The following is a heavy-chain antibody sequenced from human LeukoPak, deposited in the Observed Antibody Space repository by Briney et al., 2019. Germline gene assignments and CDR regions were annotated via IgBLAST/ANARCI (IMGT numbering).Heavy chain of an antibody. V-gene: IGHV3-30*18. CDR3: AKDAYGGQGSRDIDH. Sequence: GGSLRLSCAASGFTFSSYGIHWVRQAPGKGLEWVAVISHDGSKKYYADSVKGRFTIPRDNSKNTLYLQMNSLRAEDTAVYYCAKDAYGGQGSRDIDHWGQGTLVTVSS. D-gene: IGHD1-26*01. CDR2: ISHDGSKK. CDR1: GFTFSSYG. J-gene: IGHJ4*02.